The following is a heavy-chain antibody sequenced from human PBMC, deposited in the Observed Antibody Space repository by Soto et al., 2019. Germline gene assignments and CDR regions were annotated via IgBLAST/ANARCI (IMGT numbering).Heavy chain of an antibody. CDR1: GGSISSSSYY. CDR2: IYYSGST. V-gene: IGHV4-39*01. Sequence: SETLSLTCTVSGGSISSSSYYWGWIRQPPGKGLEWIGSIYYSGSTYYNPSLKSRVTISVDTSKNQFSLKLSSVTAADTALHYCARRDTSGFLRYFDNWGQGTQVTVSS. D-gene: IGHD3-3*01. J-gene: IGHJ4*02. CDR3: ARRDTSGFLRYFDN.